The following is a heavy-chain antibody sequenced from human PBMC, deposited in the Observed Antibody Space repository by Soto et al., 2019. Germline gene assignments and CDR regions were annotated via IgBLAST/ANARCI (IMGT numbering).Heavy chain of an antibody. D-gene: IGHD3-9*01. CDR2: INPNSGGT. CDR1: GYTFTGYY. CDR3: ARADYDILTGYYNFDY. Sequence: ASVKVSCKASGYTFTGYYMHWVRQAPGQGLEWMGWINPNSGGTNYAQKFQCWVTMTRDTSISTAYMELSRLRSDDTAVYYCARADYDILTGYYNFDYWGQGTLVTVSS. V-gene: IGHV1-2*04. J-gene: IGHJ4*02.